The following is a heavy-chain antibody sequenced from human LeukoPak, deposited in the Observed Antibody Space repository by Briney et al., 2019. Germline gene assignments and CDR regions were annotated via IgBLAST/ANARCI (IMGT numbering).Heavy chain of an antibody. CDR2: IKQDGSEK. D-gene: IGHD2-15*01. CDR3: ARVFKTVVAATSLDY. J-gene: IGHJ4*02. CDR1: GFTFSSYA. V-gene: IGHV3-7*01. Sequence: GGSLRLSCVASGFTFSSYAMSWVRQAPGKGLEWVANIKQDGSEKYYVDSVKGRFTISRDNAKNSLYLQMNSLRAEDTAVYYCARVFKTVVAATSLDYWGQGTLVTVSS.